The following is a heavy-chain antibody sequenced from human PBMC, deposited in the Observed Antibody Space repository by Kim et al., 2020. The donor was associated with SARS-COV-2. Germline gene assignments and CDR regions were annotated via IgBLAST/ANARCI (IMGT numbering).Heavy chain of an antibody. CDR1: GFTFSSYA. Sequence: GGSLRLSCAASGFTFSSYAMSWVRQAPGKGLEWVSAISGSGGSTYYADSVKGRFTISRDNSKNTLYLQMNSLRAEDTAVYYCAKDPYGGYVTSSTTWGQGTLVTVSS. D-gene: IGHD5-12*01. J-gene: IGHJ4*02. CDR2: ISGSGGST. V-gene: IGHV3-23*01. CDR3: AKDPYGGYVTSSTT.